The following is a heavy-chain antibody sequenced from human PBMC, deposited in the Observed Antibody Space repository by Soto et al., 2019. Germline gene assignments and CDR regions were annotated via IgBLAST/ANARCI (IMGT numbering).Heavy chain of an antibody. CDR3: AGGSY. CDR1: GFNFRIHW. Sequence: EMQLVESGGGLVEPGGSLRLSCAASGFNFRIHWMNWVRQAPGKGLEWVANVNQDGSEKYYVDSVKGRFTTSKDNAKHSLSLQMNILVVEDAAVYYCAGGSYWGQGTVVTASS. V-gene: IGHV3-7*01. J-gene: IGHJ4*02. CDR2: VNQDGSEK.